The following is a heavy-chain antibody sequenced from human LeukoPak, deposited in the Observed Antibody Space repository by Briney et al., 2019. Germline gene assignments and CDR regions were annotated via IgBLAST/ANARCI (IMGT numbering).Heavy chain of an antibody. J-gene: IGHJ5*02. D-gene: IGHD2-15*01. CDR3: ARDLSVCSGGSCYSSWFDP. CDR1: GFTFSSYS. CDR2: ITSSSNYI. V-gene: IGHV3-21*04. Sequence: GGFLRLSCAASGFTFSSYSMNWVRQAPGKGLEWVSFITSSSNYIYYADSVKGRFTISRDNAKNTLYLQMNSLRAEDTALYYCARDLSVCSGGSCYSSWFDPWGQGTLVTVSS.